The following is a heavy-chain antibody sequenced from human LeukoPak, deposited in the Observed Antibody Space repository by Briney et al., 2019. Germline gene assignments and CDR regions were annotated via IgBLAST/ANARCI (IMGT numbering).Heavy chain of an antibody. D-gene: IGHD5-18*01. CDR3: VRDPGSYGPSYYFDY. CDR1: GYTFTTYY. Sequence: ASVKVSCKASGYTFTTYYMHWVRQAPGRGLEWMGIINASGGSTSYAQKFQGRVTMTRDTSTSTVYMELSSLRSEDTAVYSCVRDPGSYGPSYYFDYWGQGTLVTVSS. J-gene: IGHJ4*02. CDR2: INASGGST. V-gene: IGHV1-46*01.